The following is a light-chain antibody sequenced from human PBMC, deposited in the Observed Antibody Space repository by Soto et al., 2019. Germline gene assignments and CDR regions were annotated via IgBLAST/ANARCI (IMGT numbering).Light chain of an antibody. J-gene: IGKJ1*01. Sequence: DIQMTQSPSTLSASVGDRVTITCRASQSISSWLAWYQQKPGEAPKLLIYMASSLDSGVPSRFSGSGSGTEFTLTISSLQPDDFAAYYCQQYSVYSWTFGQGTKVEIK. CDR2: MAS. CDR1: QSISSW. V-gene: IGKV1-5*03. CDR3: QQYSVYSWT.